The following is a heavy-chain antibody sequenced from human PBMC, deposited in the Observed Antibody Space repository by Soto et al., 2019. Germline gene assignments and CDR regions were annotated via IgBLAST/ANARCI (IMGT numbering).Heavy chain of an antibody. CDR1: GFSFSTHY. CDR3: LNGDYY. J-gene: IGHJ4*02. D-gene: IGHD3-16*01. CDR2: INRDSTVI. V-gene: IGHV3-48*01. Sequence: EEQLVESGGGLVQPGGSLRLSCAASGFSFSTHYMNWVRQTPGKGLEWVSSINRDSTVIQYADSVKGRFTISRDNARNSLSLQMNSLRAEDTAVYYCLNGDYYVGPGTLVTVSS.